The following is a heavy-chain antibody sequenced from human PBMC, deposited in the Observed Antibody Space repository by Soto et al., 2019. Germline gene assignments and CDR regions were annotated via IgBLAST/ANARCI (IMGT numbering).Heavy chain of an antibody. J-gene: IGHJ6*02. D-gene: IGHD2-2*01. Sequence: QVQLVQSGAEVKKPGSSVKVSCKASGGTFSSYAISWVRQAPGQGLEWLGGIIPMFGTAIYAQKFQGRVTITADESTSTAYMELSSLRAEDTAVYYCARALIPASSPSGMDVWGQGTTVTVSS. V-gene: IGHV1-69*01. CDR3: ARALIPASSPSGMDV. CDR1: GGTFSSYA. CDR2: IIPMFGTA.